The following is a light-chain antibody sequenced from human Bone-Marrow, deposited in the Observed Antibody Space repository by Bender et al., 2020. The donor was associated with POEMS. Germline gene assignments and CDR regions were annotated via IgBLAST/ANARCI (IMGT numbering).Light chain of an antibody. CDR3: QAWHTSTVV. CDR1: KLGDKY. V-gene: IGLV3-1*01. J-gene: IGLJ2*01. Sequence: SYELTQPPSVSVSPGQTASITCSGDKLGDKYASWYQQKSGQSPVLVMYQDIKRPSGIPERFSGSVSGNTATLTISGTQATDEADYYCQAWHTSTVVFGGGTKLTVL. CDR2: QDI.